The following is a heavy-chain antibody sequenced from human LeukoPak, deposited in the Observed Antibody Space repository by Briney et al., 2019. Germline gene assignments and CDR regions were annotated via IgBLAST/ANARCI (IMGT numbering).Heavy chain of an antibody. CDR2: INPHTGGT. CDR1: GYTFTGYY. D-gene: IGHD2-15*01. J-gene: IGHJ4*02. CDR3: ARPYCSGGSCHDYFDY. V-gene: IGHV1-2*02. Sequence: ASVKVSCKASGYTFTGYYMHWVRQAPGQGLEWMGWINPHTGGTNYAQKFQGRVTMTRDTSISTAYMELSGLTSDDTAVYYCARPYCSGGSCHDYFDYWGQGTLVTVSS.